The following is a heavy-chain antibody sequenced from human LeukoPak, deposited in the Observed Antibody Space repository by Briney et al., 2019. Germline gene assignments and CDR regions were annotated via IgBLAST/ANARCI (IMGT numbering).Heavy chain of an antibody. V-gene: IGHV3-23*01. CDR1: GFRFDAYA. CDR3: AKDHDNTDYYYYFDS. J-gene: IGHJ4*02. CDR2: ISETGRTT. D-gene: IGHD2-21*02. Sequence: VVALRISCAASGFRFDAYAMSWVRQAPGKGRDGVAGISETGRTTSYTDSVKGRCTISRDNSKNTLHLQMNRLRAEDTALYYCAKDHDNTDYYYYFDSWGQGTLVTVSS.